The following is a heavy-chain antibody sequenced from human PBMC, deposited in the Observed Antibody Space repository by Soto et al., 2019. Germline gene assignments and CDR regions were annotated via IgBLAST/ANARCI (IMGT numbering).Heavy chain of an antibody. CDR3: ARESGPYCSSTRCYWVASDY. V-gene: IGHV4-34*01. CDR2: INHSGST. J-gene: IGHJ4*02. Sequence: SSETLSLTCAVYGGSFSGYYWSWIRQPPGKGLEWIGEINHSGSTNYNPSLKSRVTISVDTSKNQFSLKLSSVTAADTAVYYCARESGPYCSSTRCYWVASDYWGQGALVTVSS. D-gene: IGHD2-2*01. CDR1: GGSFSGYY.